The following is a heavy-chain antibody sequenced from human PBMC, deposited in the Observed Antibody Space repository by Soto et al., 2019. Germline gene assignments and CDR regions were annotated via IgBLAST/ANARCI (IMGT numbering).Heavy chain of an antibody. V-gene: IGHV1-8*01. CDR1: GYTFSSYD. CDR3: TGGPPNWGFDV. CDR2: MSPKTANT. J-gene: IGHJ4*01. Sequence: ASVKVSCKASGYTFSSYDINWVRQTAGQGLEWMGWMSPKTANTGYAQKFQDRVTMTRSTSISTAYMELSSLTSDDTASYYYTGGPPNWGFDVWGQGTPVTVSS. D-gene: IGHD7-27*01.